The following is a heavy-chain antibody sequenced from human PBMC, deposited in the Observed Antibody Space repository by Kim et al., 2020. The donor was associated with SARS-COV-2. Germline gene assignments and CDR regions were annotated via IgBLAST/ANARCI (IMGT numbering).Heavy chain of an antibody. V-gene: IGHV3-11*01. J-gene: IGHJ4*02. D-gene: IGHD2-15*01. CDR1: GFIFSDYY. CDR2: SSSSGTTT. Sequence: GSLRLSCAASGFIFSDYYMSWIRQAPGKGLEWVSYSSSSGTTTYYADSVKGRFTISRDNAKNSLYLQMNSLRAEDTAVYYCARERGRAFDYWGQGTLVTVSS. CDR3: ARERGRAFDY.